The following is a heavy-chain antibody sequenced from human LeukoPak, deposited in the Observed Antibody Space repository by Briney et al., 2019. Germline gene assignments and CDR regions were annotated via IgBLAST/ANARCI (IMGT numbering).Heavy chain of an antibody. J-gene: IGHJ6*03. CDR2: IYSGGST. CDR1: GFTVSSNY. V-gene: IGHV3-53*01. Sequence: HTGGSLRLSCAASGFTVSSNYMSWVRQAPGKGREWVSVIYSGGSTYYADSVKGRFTISRDNSKNTLYLQMNSLRAEDTAVYYCARVKILYYSYMDVWGKGTTVTVSS. CDR3: ARVKILYYSYMDV.